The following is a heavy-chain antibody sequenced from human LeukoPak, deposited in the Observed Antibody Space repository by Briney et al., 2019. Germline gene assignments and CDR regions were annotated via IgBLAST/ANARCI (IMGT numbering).Heavy chain of an antibody. J-gene: IGHJ1*01. V-gene: IGHV1-2*02. D-gene: IGHD5-24*01. CDR3: AREMATRSEYFQH. CDR2: INPNSGGT. CDR1: GYTFTGYY. Sequence: ASVKVSCKASGYTFTGYYMHWVRQAPGQGLEWMGWINPNSGGTNHAQKFQGRVTMTRDTPISTAYMELSRLRSDDTAVYYCAREMATRSEYFQHWGQGTLVTVSS.